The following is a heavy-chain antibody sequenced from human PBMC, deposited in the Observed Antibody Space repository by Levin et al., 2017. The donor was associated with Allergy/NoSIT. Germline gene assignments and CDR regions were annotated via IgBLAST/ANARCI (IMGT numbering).Heavy chain of an antibody. D-gene: IGHD2-2*01. V-gene: IGHV3-74*01. Sequence: ETLSLTCAASGFTFSNYWMHWVRQAPGKGLVWVSHIISDGSNTNYADSVKGRFTISRDNAKNTLYLQMNSLRDEDTAVYYCARGGCSSTSCLDNWGQGTLVTVSP. CDR3: ARGGCSSTSCLDN. CDR2: IISDGSNT. J-gene: IGHJ4*02. CDR1: GFTFSNYW.